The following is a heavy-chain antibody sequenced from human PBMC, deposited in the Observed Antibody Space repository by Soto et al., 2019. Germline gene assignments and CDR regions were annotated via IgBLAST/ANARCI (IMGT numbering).Heavy chain of an antibody. D-gene: IGHD2-2*01. CDR3: AAAAESYYYYGMDV. V-gene: IGHV1-24*01. Sequence: ASVKVSCKVSGYTLTELSMHWVRQAPGKGLEWMGGFDPEDGETIYAQKFQGRVTMTEDTSTDTAYMELSSLRSEDTAVYYCAAAAESYYYYGMDVWGQGTTVTAP. J-gene: IGHJ6*02. CDR1: GYTLTELS. CDR2: FDPEDGET.